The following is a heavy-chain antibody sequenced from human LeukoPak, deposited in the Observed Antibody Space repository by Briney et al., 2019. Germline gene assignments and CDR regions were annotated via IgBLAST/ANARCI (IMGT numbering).Heavy chain of an antibody. J-gene: IGHJ4*02. V-gene: IGHV4-39*07. CDR3: ARGGPRRGYYYAR. CDR2: IYDSGST. D-gene: IGHD3-22*01. CDR1: GGSIRSSYYY. Sequence: PSETLSLTCTVSGGSIRSSYYYWGWIRQPPGKGLEWIGSIYDSGSTNYNPSLKSRVTISVDTSKNQFSLKLSSVTAADTAVYYCARGGPRRGYYYARWGQGTLVTVSS.